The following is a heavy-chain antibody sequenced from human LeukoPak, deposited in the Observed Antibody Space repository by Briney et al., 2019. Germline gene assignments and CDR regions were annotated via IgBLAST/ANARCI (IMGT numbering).Heavy chain of an antibody. D-gene: IGHD3-16*01. CDR1: GFTFSSYA. CDR2: ISGGGVTT. J-gene: IGHJ6*02. V-gene: IGHV3-23*01. Sequence: GGSLRLSCAASGFTFSSYALTWARQAPGKGLEWVSGISGGGVTTYYADSVKGRSTISRDNSKNTLYLQMNSLRADDTAIYYCARNQQLGGHSYYYYGMDVWGQGTTVTVSS. CDR3: ARNQQLGGHSYYYYGMDV.